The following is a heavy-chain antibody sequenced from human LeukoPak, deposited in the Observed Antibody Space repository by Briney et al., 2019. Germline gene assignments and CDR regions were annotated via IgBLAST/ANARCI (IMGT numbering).Heavy chain of an antibody. CDR2: IYTGGST. CDR1: GFTVSNNY. V-gene: IGHV3-53*01. J-gene: IGHJ4*02. Sequence: GGSLRLSCAASGFTVSNNYMSWVRQAPGKGLQWVSLIYTGGSTYYADSVKGRFTISRDNSKNAVYLQMNSLRAEDTAVYYCARRHHFGFLDSWGQGTLVTVSS. D-gene: IGHD3-10*01. CDR3: ARRHHFGFLDS.